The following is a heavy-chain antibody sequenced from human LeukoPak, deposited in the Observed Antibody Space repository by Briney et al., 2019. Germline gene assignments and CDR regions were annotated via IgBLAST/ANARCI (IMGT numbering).Heavy chain of an antibody. Sequence: GGSLRLSCAASGFTFSSYEMNWVRQAPGKGLEWVSYISSSGSTIYYADSVKGRFTISRDNAKNSLYLQMNSLRAEDTAVYYCARAADILTGYYHFDYWGQGTLVTVSS. CDR2: ISSSGSTI. J-gene: IGHJ4*02. D-gene: IGHD3-9*01. CDR3: ARAADILTGYYHFDY. CDR1: GFTFSSYE. V-gene: IGHV3-48*03.